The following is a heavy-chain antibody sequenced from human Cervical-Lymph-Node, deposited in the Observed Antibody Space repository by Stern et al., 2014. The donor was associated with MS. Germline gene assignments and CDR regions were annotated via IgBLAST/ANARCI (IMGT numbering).Heavy chain of an antibody. D-gene: IGHD6-13*01. Sequence: QVQLQESGPGLVKPSQTLSLICTVSGGSINNGSYYWSWIRQHPGQGLEWIGYIHYSGSTFYNPSLKSRLSISIDTSKNHFSVKLTSVTAADTAIYYCAREGARGAAGTWGQGTLVTVSS. J-gene: IGHJ5*02. CDR2: IHYSGST. CDR3: AREGARGAAGT. CDR1: GGSINNGSYY. V-gene: IGHV4-31*03.